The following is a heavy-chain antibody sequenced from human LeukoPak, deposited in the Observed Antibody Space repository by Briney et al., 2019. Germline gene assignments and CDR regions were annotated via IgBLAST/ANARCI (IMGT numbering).Heavy chain of an antibody. CDR3: ARHVIAVAAGSNFDL. V-gene: IGHV4-39*01. Sequence: PSETLSLTCTISGASMSSVSYYWDWIRQPPGKGLEWIGNIYYSGNTNYNPSLKSRVTISVDTSKNQFSLKLSSVTAADTAVYYCARHVIAVAAGSNFDLWGRGTLVTVSS. J-gene: IGHJ2*01. CDR2: IYYSGNT. CDR1: GASMSSVSYY. D-gene: IGHD6-19*01.